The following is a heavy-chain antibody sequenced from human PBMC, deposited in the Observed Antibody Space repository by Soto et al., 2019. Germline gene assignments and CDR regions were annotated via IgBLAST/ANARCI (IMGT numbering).Heavy chain of an antibody. J-gene: IGHJ4*02. CDR1: GGSISSYY. V-gene: IGHV4-59*08. CDR2: IYYSGST. Sequence: SETLSLTCTVSGGSISSYYWSWIRQPPGKGLEWIGYIYYSGSTNYNPSLKSRVTISVDTSKNQFSLKLSSVTAADTAVYYCARLITIFGAPPYLIDYWGQGTLVTVSS. D-gene: IGHD3-3*01. CDR3: ARLITIFGAPPYLIDY.